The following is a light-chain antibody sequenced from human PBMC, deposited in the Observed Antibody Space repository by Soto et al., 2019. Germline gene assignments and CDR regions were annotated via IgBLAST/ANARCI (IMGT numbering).Light chain of an antibody. CDR3: AAWDNSLNGFYV. Sequence: QSVLTQPPSASGTPGQRVTISCSGGSSNIGTNSVNWYQQLPGRAPKLLIYNNDLRPSGVPDRFSGSKSGTSASLAISGLQSEDDVDYYCAAWDNSLNGFYVFGIGTNVPVL. CDR2: NND. CDR1: SSNIGTNS. V-gene: IGLV1-44*01. J-gene: IGLJ1*01.